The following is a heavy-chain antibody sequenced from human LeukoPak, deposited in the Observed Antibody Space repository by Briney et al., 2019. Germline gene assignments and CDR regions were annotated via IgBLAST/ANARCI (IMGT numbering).Heavy chain of an antibody. CDR3: ARVWLRYFDWEENYDY. V-gene: IGHV3-30*04. CDR2: ISYDGSNK. J-gene: IGHJ4*02. D-gene: IGHD3-9*01. Sequence: GGSLRLSCAASGFTFSSYAMHWVRQAPGKGLEWVAVISYDGSNKYYADSVKGRFTISRDNAKNSLYLQMNSLRAEDTAVYYCARVWLRYFDWEENYDYWGQGTLVTVSS. CDR1: GFTFSSYA.